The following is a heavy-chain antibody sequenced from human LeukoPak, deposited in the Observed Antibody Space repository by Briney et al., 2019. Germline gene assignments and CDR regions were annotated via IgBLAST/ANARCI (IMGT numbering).Heavy chain of an antibody. V-gene: IGHV5-51*01. J-gene: IGHJ6*02. CDR1: GYSFTKCW. Sequence: GESLKISCKGSGYSFTKCWIAWVRQMPRKGLEWMGITYPGDSATRYSPSFQGQVTISVDKSISTAYLQWSSLKASDTAMYYCAIHDTSKGMDVWGQGTTVTVS. D-gene: IGHD5-18*01. CDR2: TYPGDSAT. CDR3: AIHDTSKGMDV.